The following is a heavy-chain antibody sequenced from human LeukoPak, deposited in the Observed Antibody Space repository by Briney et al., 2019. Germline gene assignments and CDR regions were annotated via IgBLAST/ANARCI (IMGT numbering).Heavy chain of an antibody. D-gene: IGHD4-17*01. J-gene: IGHJ4*02. CDR3: VKATVTSSYFDYFDS. V-gene: IGHV3-64D*09. CDR2: ISSNGGHT. CDR1: GFSFSICS. Sequence: PGGSLRLSCSASGFSFSICSMHWVRQAPGKGLEYVSAISSNGGHTNYADSVKGRFTISRDNSKNTLYLQMSSLRAEDTAVYYCVKATVTSSYFDYFDSWGQGIRVTVSS.